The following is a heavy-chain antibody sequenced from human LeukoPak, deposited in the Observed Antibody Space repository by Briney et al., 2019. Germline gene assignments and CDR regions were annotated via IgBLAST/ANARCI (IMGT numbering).Heavy chain of an antibody. CDR2: IYYSGST. D-gene: IGHD1-26*01. V-gene: IGHV4-59*01. Sequence: PSETLSLTCTVSGGSISSYYWSWIRQPPAKGLEWIGYIYYSGSTNYNPSLKSRVTISVDTSKNQFSLNLTSVTAADTAVYYCARDTTPGYWGPGTLVTVSS. CDR3: ARDTTPGY. CDR1: GGSISSYY. J-gene: IGHJ4*02.